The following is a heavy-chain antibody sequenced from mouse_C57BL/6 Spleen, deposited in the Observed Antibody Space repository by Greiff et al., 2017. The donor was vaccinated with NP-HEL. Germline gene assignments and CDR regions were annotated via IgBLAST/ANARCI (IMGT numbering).Heavy chain of an antibody. V-gene: IGHV1-5*01. CDR2: IYPGNSDT. J-gene: IGHJ4*01. CDR3: TRSITTVVEDYAMDY. Sequence: VQLQQSGTVLARPGASVKMSCKTSGYTFTSYWMHWVKQRPGQGLEWIGAIYPGNSDTSYNQKFKGKAKLTAVTSASTAYMELSSLTNEDSAVYYCTRSITTVVEDYAMDYWGQGTSVTVSS. D-gene: IGHD1-1*01. CDR1: GYTFTSYW.